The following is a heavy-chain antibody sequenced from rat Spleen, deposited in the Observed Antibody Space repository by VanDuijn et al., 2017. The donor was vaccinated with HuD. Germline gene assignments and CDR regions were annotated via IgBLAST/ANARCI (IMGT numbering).Heavy chain of an antibody. CDR1: GFTFSDYY. CDR2: ISYDGSST. D-gene: IGHD1-10*01. V-gene: IGHV5-29*01. Sequence: EVQLVESDGGLVQPGRSLKLSCAVSGFTFSDYYMAWVRQAPTKGLEWVATISYDGSSTYYRDSVKGRFTISRDNAKSTLYLQMDSLRSEDTATYYCASPTTTGWYFDFWGPGTMVTVSS. CDR3: ASPTTTGWYFDF. J-gene: IGHJ1*01.